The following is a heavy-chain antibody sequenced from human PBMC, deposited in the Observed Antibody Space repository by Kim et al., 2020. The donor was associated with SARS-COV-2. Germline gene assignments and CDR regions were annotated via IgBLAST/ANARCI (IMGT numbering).Heavy chain of an antibody. CDR3: ANPNWYDSSGQYVWAF. CDR2: IYNSGKT. J-gene: IGHJ3*01. V-gene: IGHV4-39*01. CDR1: GGSISSNNYQ. Sequence: SETLSLTCTVSGGSISSNNYQWGWIRQPPGKGLEWIGNIYNSGKTYYKPSLKSRVIISVDTSRNQFSLKLRSVTAADTAVYYCANPNWYDSSGQYVWAF. D-gene: IGHD3-22*01.